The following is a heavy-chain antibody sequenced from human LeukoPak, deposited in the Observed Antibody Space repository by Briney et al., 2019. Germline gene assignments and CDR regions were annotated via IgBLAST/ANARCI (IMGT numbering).Heavy chain of an antibody. J-gene: IGHJ4*02. CDR2: IYSDGGT. Sequence: GGSLRLSCAASGFTVGTNYMSWVRQAPGKGLEWVSVIYSDGGTHYADSVEGRFTISRDNSKNTLYLQMNSLRVEDTAVYYCASDIGGYWGQGTLVTVSS. V-gene: IGHV3-53*01. CDR1: GFTVGTNY. CDR3: ASDIGGY.